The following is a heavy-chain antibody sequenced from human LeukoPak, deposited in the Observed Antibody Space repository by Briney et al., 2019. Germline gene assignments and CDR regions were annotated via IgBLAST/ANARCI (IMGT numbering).Heavy chain of an antibody. J-gene: IGHJ4*02. CDR1: GFTFSAST. CDR3: TRHEDCSGASCYSPHDY. Sequence: GGSLKLSCAASGFTFSASTMHWVRPASGKGLEWVGRIRSKGNSYATAYAASVKGRFTISRDDSKNTAYLQMNSLKTEDTAVYYCTRHEDCSGASCYSPHDYWGQGTLVTVSS. D-gene: IGHD2-15*01. V-gene: IGHV3-73*01. CDR2: IRSKGNSYAT.